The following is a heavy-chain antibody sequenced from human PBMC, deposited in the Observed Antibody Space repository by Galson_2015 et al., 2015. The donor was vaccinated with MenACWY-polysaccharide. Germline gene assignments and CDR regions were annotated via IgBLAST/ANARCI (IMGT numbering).Heavy chain of an antibody. Sequence: SLRLSCAASGARFGNSGMHWVRQAPGKGLEWVAVIQYDGSNNVYADYVKGRFTVYRDNSKNTVFLEMNTLGVEDTAVYYCAREGSRIVSHAFDIWGQGTMVTVSS. CDR2: IQYDGSNN. D-gene: IGHD2-2*01. J-gene: IGHJ3*02. V-gene: IGHV3-33*01. CDR3: AREGSRIVSHAFDI. CDR1: GARFGNSG.